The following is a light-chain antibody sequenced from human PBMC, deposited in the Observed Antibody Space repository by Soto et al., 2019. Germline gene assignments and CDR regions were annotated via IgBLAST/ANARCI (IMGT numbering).Light chain of an antibody. J-gene: IGKJ1*01. CDR2: AAS. CDR3: QQSHGTPWT. V-gene: IGKV1-39*01. Sequence: DIQMTQSPSSLSASVGDRVTITCRASQSISSYLNWYQQQLGKAPKLLIYAASSLQSGVPSRFSGTGSGTDFALTISSLLPEDFATYFCQQSHGTPWTFGQGTEVEIK. CDR1: QSISSY.